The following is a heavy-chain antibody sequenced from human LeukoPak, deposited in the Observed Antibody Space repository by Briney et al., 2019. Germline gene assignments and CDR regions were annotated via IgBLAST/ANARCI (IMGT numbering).Heavy chain of an antibody. D-gene: IGHD4-23*01. J-gene: IGHJ4*02. CDR3: ARSRGPGNHYFDY. CDR2: SSDTT. CDR1: GFTFSSYA. V-gene: IGHV3-23*01. Sequence: GGSPRLSCAASGFTFSSYAMSWVRQAPRKGLEWVSTSSDTTYYTDPVKGRFTISRDTSKNTLYLQMNSLGAADTAVYYCARSRGPGNHYFDYWGQGALVTVSS.